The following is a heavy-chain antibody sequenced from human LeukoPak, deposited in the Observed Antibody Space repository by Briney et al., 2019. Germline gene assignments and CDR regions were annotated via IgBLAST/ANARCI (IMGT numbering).Heavy chain of an antibody. CDR2: INPDGSQK. D-gene: IGHD2-2*01. CDR1: GITFYSDW. J-gene: IGHJ4*02. V-gene: IGHV3-7*03. Sequence: GGSLRLSCAASGITFYSDWMTWVRQAPGKGLEWVANINPDGSQKYYVDSVKGRFTISRDNAKNSLSLQMNCLRAEDTALYYCARHDCTSANCPLDYWGQGTLVAVSS. CDR3: ARHDCTSANCPLDY.